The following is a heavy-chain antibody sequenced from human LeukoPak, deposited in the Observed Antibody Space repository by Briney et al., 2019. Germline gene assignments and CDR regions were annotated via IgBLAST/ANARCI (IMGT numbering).Heavy chain of an antibody. CDR3: AKVSDCGGDCYLEGYFDY. V-gene: IGHV3-23*01. D-gene: IGHD2-21*02. Sequence: GGSLRLSCAASGFTFSNYAMFCVRQAPGRGLGWVSDIRGSGGSTYYADSLKGRFTISRDNSKNTLYLQMNSLRAEDTAVYYCAKVSDCGGDCYLEGYFDYWGQGTLVTVSS. J-gene: IGHJ4*02. CDR2: IRGSGGST. CDR1: GFTFSNYA.